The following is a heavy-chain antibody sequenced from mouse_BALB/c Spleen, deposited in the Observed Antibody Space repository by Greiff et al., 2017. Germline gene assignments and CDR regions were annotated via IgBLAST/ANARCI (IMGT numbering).Heavy chain of an antibody. J-gene: IGHJ4*01. CDR1: GYTFTDYA. CDR2: ISTYYGDA. Sequence: VQLQQSGAELVRPGVSVKISCKGSGYTFTDYAMHWVKQSHAKSLEWIGVISTYYGDASYNQKFKGKATMTVDKSSSTAYMELARLTSEDSAIYYCARFDGNGYAMDYWGQGTSVTVSS. CDR3: ARFDGNGYAMDY. D-gene: IGHD2-1*01. V-gene: IGHV1S137*01.